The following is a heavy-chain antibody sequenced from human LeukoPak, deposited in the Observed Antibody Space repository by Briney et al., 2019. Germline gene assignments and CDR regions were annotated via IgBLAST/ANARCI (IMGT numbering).Heavy chain of an antibody. CDR2: IYYSGST. J-gene: IGHJ5*02. Sequence: SETLSLTCTVSGASIRNYYWSWIQQSPGKGLEWIGYIYYSGSTNYNPSLESRVAMSVDTSKNQFSLRLSSVTAADTAIYYCARRYSSSWYVGFFDRWGQGTLVTVSS. V-gene: IGHV4-59*08. CDR3: ARRYSSSWYVGFFDR. CDR1: GASIRNYY. D-gene: IGHD6-13*01.